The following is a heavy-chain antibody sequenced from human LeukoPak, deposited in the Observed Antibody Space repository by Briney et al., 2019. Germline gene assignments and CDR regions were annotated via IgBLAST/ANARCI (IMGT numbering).Heavy chain of an antibody. D-gene: IGHD6-19*01. CDR1: GFTFSSYG. CDR2: IRYDGSNK. Sequence: GSLRLSCAASGFTFSSYGMHWVRQAPGKGLEWVAFIRYDGSNKYYADSVKGRFTISRDNSKNTLYLQMNSLRAEDTAVYYCATLASGWHTIDYWGQGTLVTVSS. V-gene: IGHV3-30*02. J-gene: IGHJ4*02. CDR3: ATLASGWHTIDY.